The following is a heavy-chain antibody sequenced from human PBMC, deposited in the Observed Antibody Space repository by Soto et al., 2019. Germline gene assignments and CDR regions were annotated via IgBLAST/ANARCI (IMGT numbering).Heavy chain of an antibody. D-gene: IGHD4-17*01. J-gene: IGHJ4*02. CDR1: GFTFSSYA. CDR3: AQDLNDDYGKVDY. CDR2: ISGSGGST. Sequence: EVQLLESRGGLVQPGGSLRLACAASGFTFSSYAMSWVRQAPGKGLEWVSAISGSGGSTYYADSVKGRFTISRDNSKNTLYLQMNSLRAEDTAVYYCAQDLNDDYGKVDYCGQGTLVTVSS. V-gene: IGHV3-23*01.